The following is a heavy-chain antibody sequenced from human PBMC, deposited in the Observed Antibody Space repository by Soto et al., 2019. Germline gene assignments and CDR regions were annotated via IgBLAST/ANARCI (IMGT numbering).Heavy chain of an antibody. CDR2: ISGSGGGA. J-gene: IGHJ4*02. CDR3: AKTGGSGGHLTN. Sequence: EVQLLESGGGSVQPGGSLRLSCAVSGFTFSNYAMTWVRQAPGKGLEWVSHISGSGGGADYADSVKGRFTISRDNSKNTLYRQVNNLRAEETALYYSAKTGGSGGHLTNWGQGTLVSVSA. V-gene: IGHV3-23*01. CDR1: GFTFSNYA. D-gene: IGHD6-25*01.